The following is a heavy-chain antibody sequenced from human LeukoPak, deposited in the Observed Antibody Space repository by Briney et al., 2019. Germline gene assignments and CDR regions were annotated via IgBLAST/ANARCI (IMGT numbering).Heavy chain of an antibody. CDR1: GFTFSSYS. J-gene: IGHJ4*02. CDR3: AREFGHNRWYFDY. CDR2: IKQDGSEK. D-gene: IGHD5-24*01. Sequence: PGGSLRLSCAASGFTFSSYSMNWVRQAPGKGLEWVANIKQDGSEKYYVDSVKGRFTISRDNAKNSLYLQMNSLKTEDTAVYYCAREFGHNRWYFDYWGQGALVTVSS. V-gene: IGHV3-7*01.